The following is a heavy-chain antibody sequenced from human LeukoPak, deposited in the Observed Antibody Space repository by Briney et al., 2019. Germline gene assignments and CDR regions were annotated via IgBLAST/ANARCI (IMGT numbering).Heavy chain of an antibody. D-gene: IGHD3-10*01. CDR2: VSVYNCNT. CDR3: ARDSKLWFGEPMTALDI. CDR1: GYTFTSYG. V-gene: IGHV1-18*01. Sequence: ASVKVSCKASGYTFTSYGITWVRQAPGQGLEWMGWVSVYNCNTNYAQKLQGRVTMTTDTSTNTAYMELRSLRSDDTAVYYCARDSKLWFGEPMTALDIWGQGTMVTVSS. J-gene: IGHJ3*02.